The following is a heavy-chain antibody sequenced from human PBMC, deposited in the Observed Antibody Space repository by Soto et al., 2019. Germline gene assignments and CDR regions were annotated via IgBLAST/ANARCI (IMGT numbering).Heavy chain of an antibody. CDR3: ARGGDDIVVVQAAQNSDQFDP. CDR2: INPNSGGT. Sequence: GASVKVSCKASGYTFTGYYMHWVRQAPGQGLEWMGWINPNSGGTNYAQKFQGWVTMTRDTSISTAYMELSRLRSDDTAVYYCARGGDDIVVVQAAQNSDQFDPWGQGTLVTVSS. J-gene: IGHJ5*02. D-gene: IGHD2-2*01. CDR1: GYTFTGYY. V-gene: IGHV1-2*04.